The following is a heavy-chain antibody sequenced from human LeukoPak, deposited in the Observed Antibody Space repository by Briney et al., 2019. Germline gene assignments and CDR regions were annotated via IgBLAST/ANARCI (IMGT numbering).Heavy chain of an antibody. CDR2: ISGSGGGP. Sequence: GGSLRLSCAASGFTFNNYAMTWVRQAPGKGLEWVSSISGSGGGPYYVDSVKGRFTISRDNAKNTLYLQMNSLRVEDTARYYCAKVLFAALNLNFIYDYWGQGTLSPSPQ. D-gene: IGHD1-7*01. V-gene: IGHV3-23*01. J-gene: IGHJ4*02. CDR1: GFTFNNYA. CDR3: AKVLFAALNLNFIYDY.